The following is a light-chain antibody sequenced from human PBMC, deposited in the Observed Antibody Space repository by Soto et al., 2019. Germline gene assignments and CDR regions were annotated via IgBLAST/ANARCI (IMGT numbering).Light chain of an antibody. V-gene: IGLV2-11*01. CDR2: EVS. CDR3: CSYAGSYSVV. Sequence: QSALTQPRSVSGSPGQSVTISCTGTSSDVGAYNHVSWCQQYPGKAPKLMIFEVSQRPSRVPYRFSGSKSGNAASLTISGLQAEDEADYYCCSYAGSYSVVFGGGTKLTVL. J-gene: IGLJ2*01. CDR1: SSDVGAYNH.